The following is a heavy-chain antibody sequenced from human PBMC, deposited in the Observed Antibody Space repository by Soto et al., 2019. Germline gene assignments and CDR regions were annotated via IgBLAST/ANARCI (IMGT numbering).Heavy chain of an antibody. J-gene: IGHJ4*02. D-gene: IGHD2-2*01. CDR1: GFTFSSYA. CDR3: AIDIVVVPAAIVDY. Sequence: EVQLLESGGGLVQPGGSLRLSCAASGFTFSSYAMSWVRQAPGKGLEWVSAISGSGGSTYYADSVKGRFTISRDNSKNTLYLQMNSLRAEDTAVYYCAIDIVVVPAAIVDYWGQGTLVTVSS. CDR2: ISGSGGST. V-gene: IGHV3-23*01.